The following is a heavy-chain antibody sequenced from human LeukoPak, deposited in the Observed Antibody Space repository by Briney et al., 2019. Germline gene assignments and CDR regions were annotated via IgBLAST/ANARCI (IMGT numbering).Heavy chain of an antibody. Sequence: PSETLSLTCAVYGGSFSGYYWSWIRQPPGKGLEWIGEINHSGSTNYNPSLKSRVTISVDTSKNQFSLKLSSVTAADTAVYYCASYGQYGSYYRRGLWFDPWGQGTLVTVSS. V-gene: IGHV4-34*01. D-gene: IGHD1-26*01. J-gene: IGHJ5*02. CDR2: INHSGST. CDR1: GGSFSGYY. CDR3: ASYGQYGSYYRRGLWFDP.